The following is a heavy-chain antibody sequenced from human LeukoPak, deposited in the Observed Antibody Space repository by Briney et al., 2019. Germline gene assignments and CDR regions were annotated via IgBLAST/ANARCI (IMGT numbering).Heavy chain of an antibody. J-gene: IGHJ4*02. CDR1: GGSFSGYY. CDR3: AREAYSGSYYVNY. V-gene: IGHV4-34*01. D-gene: IGHD1-26*01. Sequence: PSETLSLTYAVYGGSFSGYYWSWIRQPPGKGLEWIGEINHSGSTNCNPSLKSRVTISVDTSKNQFSLKLSSVTAADTAVYYCAREAYSGSYYVNYWGQGTLVTVSS. CDR2: INHSGST.